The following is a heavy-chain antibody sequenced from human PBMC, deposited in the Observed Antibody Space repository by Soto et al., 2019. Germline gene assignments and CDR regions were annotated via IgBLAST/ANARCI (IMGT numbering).Heavy chain of an antibody. D-gene: IGHD3-10*01. Sequence: QITLKESGPTLVKPTQTLTLTCTFSGFSLTTSGVGVGWIRQPPGKALSWLALIYWDDDKRYSPSLQSSVTISKDTSKNQVVLTMTNVDPVHTATYYCAHSRAPRIFDYLGQGTLVTVSS. J-gene: IGHJ4*02. CDR3: AHSRAPRIFDY. CDR1: GFSLTTSGVG. CDR2: IYWDDDK. V-gene: IGHV2-5*02.